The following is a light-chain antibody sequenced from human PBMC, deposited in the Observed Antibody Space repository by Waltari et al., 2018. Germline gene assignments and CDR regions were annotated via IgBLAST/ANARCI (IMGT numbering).Light chain of an antibody. CDR1: SGHSSYA. J-gene: IGLJ2*01. Sequence: QLVLTQPPSASASLGASVRLTCPLTSGHSSYAIAWHQQRPEKGPRYLMRLSRDGSHTKGDGIPDRFSGSSSGAERYLIISSLQSEDEADYYCQTWDTGVVFGGGTKLTVL. CDR2: LSRDGSH. V-gene: IGLV4-69*01. CDR3: QTWDTGVV.